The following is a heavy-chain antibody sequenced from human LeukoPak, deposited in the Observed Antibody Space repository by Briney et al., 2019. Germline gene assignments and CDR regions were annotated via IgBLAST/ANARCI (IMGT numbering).Heavy chain of an antibody. J-gene: IGHJ4*02. CDR2: ISSSSSYI. CDR1: GFTFSSYS. Sequence: GGSLRLSCAASGFTFSSYSMNWVRQAPGKGLEWVSSISSSSSYIYYADSVKGRFTISRDNAKNSLYLQMNSLRGEDTAVYYCARAPIAARPDYWGQGTLVTVSS. CDR3: ARAPIAARPDY. D-gene: IGHD6-6*01. V-gene: IGHV3-21*01.